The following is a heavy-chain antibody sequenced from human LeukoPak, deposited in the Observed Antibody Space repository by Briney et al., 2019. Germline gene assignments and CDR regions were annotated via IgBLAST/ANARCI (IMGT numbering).Heavy chain of an antibody. CDR3: AKPILRYFDWLWVDGQIGAFDI. Sequence: PGGSLRLSCAASGFTFSSYAMSWVRQAPGKGLEWVSAISGSGGSTYYADSVKGRFTISRDNSKNTLYLQMNSLRAEDTAVYHCAKPILRYFDWLWVDGQIGAFDIWGQGTMVTVSS. CDR2: ISGSGGST. J-gene: IGHJ3*02. CDR1: GFTFSSYA. V-gene: IGHV3-23*01. D-gene: IGHD3-9*01.